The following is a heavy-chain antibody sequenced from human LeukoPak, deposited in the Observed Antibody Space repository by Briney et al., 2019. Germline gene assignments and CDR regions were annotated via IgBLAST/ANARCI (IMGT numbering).Heavy chain of an antibody. CDR1: GFDFSSYG. D-gene: IGHD3-9*01. V-gene: IGHV3-23*01. CDR3: AKGDSYYDLLTCFDF. Sequence: GGSLRLSCVASGFDFSSYGLSWVRQSPGKGLEWVSTFSGTGGLTYYADSVKGRFTISRDNSKNALYLQMNSLRDEDTAVYYCAKGDSYYDLLTCFDFWGPGTLVTVSS. CDR2: FSGTGGLT. J-gene: IGHJ4*02.